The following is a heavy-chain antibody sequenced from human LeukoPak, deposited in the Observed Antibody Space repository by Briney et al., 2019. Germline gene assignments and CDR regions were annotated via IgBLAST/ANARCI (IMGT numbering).Heavy chain of an antibody. V-gene: IGHV4-59*01. CDR3: ARPHSRWFED. CDR2: IYYSGST. J-gene: IGHJ5*02. CDR1: GGSISSYY. Sequence: SETLSLTCTVSGGSISSYYWSWIRQPPGKGLEWIGYIYYSGSTNYNPSLKSRVTISVDTSKNQFSLKLSSVPAADTAVYYCARPHSRWFEDWGQGTLVTVSS. D-gene: IGHD5-18*01.